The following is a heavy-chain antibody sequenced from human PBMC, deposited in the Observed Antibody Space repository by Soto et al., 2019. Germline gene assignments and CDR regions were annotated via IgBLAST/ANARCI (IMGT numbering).Heavy chain of an antibody. J-gene: IGHJ4*02. Sequence: EVQLVEAGGGLVQPGGSLRLSCAASGFSVSDHDMDWVRQAPGKGLEWVGRTRNRANMYTTQYAASVIGRCDISRDDSQHSVSLQMNSLKTEDTAVYYCARVTSQWPYAFACWGQGTLVTVSS. V-gene: IGHV3-72*01. D-gene: IGHD6-19*01. CDR3: ARVTSQWPYAFAC. CDR1: GFSVSDHD. CDR2: TRNRANMYTT.